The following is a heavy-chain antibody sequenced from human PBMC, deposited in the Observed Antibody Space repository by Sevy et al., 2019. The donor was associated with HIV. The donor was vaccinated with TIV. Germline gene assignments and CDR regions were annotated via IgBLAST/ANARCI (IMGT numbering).Heavy chain of an antibody. CDR3: ARDNDAFDI. V-gene: IGHV3-21*01. CDR2: ISSSSSYI. CDR1: GFTISSYS. Sequence: GESLKISCAASGFTISSYSMNWVRQAPGKGLEWVSSISSSSSYIYYADSVKGRFTISRDNAKNSLYLQMNSLRAEDTAVYYCARDNDAFDIWGQGTMVTVSS. J-gene: IGHJ3*02.